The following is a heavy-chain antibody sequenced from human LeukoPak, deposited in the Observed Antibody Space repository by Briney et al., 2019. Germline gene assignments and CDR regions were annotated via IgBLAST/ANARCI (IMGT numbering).Heavy chain of an antibody. D-gene: IGHD2-15*01. CDR1: GFTFSSYS. CDR3: ARDSSYCSGGSCYSVWYFDL. Sequence: PGGSLRLSCAASGFTFSSYSMNWVRQALGKGLEWVSSISSSSSYIYYADSVKGRFTISRDNAKNSLYLQMNSLRAEDTAVYYCARDSSYCSGGSCYSVWYFDLWGRGTLVTVSS. CDR2: ISSSSSYI. V-gene: IGHV3-21*01. J-gene: IGHJ2*01.